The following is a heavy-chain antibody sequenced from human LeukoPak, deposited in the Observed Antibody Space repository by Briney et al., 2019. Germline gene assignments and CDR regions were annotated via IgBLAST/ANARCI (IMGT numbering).Heavy chain of an antibody. V-gene: IGHV4-4*02. D-gene: IGHD4-23*01. CDR1: GFTFNIHW. CDR2: IYHSGST. J-gene: IGHJ4*02. CDR3: ARMVVTRLYYFDY. Sequence: GSLRLSCAASGFTFNIHWMTWVRQPPGKGLEWIGEIYHSGSTNYNPSLKSRVTISVDKSKNQFSLKLSSVTAADTAVYYCARMVVTRLYYFDYWGQGTLVTVSS.